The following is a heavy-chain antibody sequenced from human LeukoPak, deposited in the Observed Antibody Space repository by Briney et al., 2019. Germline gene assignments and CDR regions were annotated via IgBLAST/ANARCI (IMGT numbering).Heavy chain of an antibody. Sequence: PGRSLRLSWAAAGFTFSSYTMDWVRQAPGKGLEWVARISYAGSSNYYADSVKGRFTISSDNPKNTLYLQMDSLRAEDTAVYYCARVADSTYVVERYYYYAMDVWGQGTTVTVSS. CDR3: ARVADSTYVVERYYYYAMDV. CDR1: GFTFSSYT. D-gene: IGHD2-15*01. CDR2: ISYAGSSN. V-gene: IGHV3-30-3*01. J-gene: IGHJ6*02.